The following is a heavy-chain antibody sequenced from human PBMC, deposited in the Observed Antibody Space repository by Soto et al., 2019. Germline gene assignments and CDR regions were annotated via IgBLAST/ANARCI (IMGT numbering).Heavy chain of an antibody. CDR1: GFIFSGSG. V-gene: IGHV3-30*03. CDR2: IAYDGSRV. CDR3: ARWVGGSMSDNSGKVDS. Sequence: QVQLVESGGGVVQPGTSLRLTCAASGFIFSGSGMHWVRQAPGKGLEWVALIAYDGSRVYYVDSVRGRFTVSRDNAGNMLYLEMNSLKEEDTAVYYCARWVGGSMSDNSGKVDSWGQGTLVTVSS. J-gene: IGHJ5*01. D-gene: IGHD1-26*01.